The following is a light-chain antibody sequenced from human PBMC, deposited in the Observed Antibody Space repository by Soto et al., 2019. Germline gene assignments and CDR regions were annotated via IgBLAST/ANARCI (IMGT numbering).Light chain of an antibody. J-gene: IGKJ1*01. CDR1: QSLLHSNGYNY. Sequence: DIVMTHSPLSLPVTPGDPASISFRSSQSLLHSNGYNYLDWYLQKPGQSPQLLIYLGSNRASGVPDRFSGSGSGKDFTLKISRVEAEDVGVYYCMQPLQSWTFGQGTKVDIK. V-gene: IGKV2-28*01. CDR3: MQPLQSWT. CDR2: LGS.